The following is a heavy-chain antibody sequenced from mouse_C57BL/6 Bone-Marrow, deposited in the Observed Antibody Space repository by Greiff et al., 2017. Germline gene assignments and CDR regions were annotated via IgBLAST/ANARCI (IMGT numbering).Heavy chain of an antibody. CDR1: GYSITSDY. V-gene: IGHV3-8*01. J-gene: IGHJ4*01. CDR2: ISYSGST. D-gene: IGHD1-1*01. Sequence: EVKLVESGPGLAKPSQTLSLTCSVTGYSITSDYWNWIRKFPGNKLEYMGYISYSGSTYYNPSLKSRISITRDTSKNQYYLQLNSVTTEDTATYYCARCSARYYYAMDYWGQGTSVTVSS. CDR3: ARCSARYYYAMDY.